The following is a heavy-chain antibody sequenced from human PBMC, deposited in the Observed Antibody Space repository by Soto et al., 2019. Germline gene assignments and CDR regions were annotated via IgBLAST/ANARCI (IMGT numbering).Heavy chain of an antibody. CDR3: ARALILTGYYIHDAFDI. CDR1: GGSFTTYY. J-gene: IGHJ3*02. V-gene: IGHV4-34*01. D-gene: IGHD3-9*01. Sequence: SETLSLTCAVYGGSFTTYYWRWIRQPPGKGLEWIGEINHSGSINYNPSLKSRVTISLDPSKNQFSLKLNSVTAADTAVYYCARALILTGYYIHDAFDIWGQGTMVTVSS. CDR2: INHSGSI.